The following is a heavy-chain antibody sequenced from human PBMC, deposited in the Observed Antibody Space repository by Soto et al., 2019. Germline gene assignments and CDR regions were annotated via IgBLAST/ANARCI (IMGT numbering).Heavy chain of an antibody. V-gene: IGHV3-30*03. Sequence: QPGGSLRLSCAASGFTFSSYGMHWVRQAPGKGLEWVAVISYDGSNKYYADSVKGRFTISRDNSKNTLYLQLSTLTAEDSAIYYCAQARCGDPCYYRMVVWGKATTVTVCS. J-gene: IGHJ6*04. CDR3: AQARCGDPCYYRMVV. CDR2: ISYDGSNK. CDR1: GFTFSSYG. D-gene: IGHD2-21*01.